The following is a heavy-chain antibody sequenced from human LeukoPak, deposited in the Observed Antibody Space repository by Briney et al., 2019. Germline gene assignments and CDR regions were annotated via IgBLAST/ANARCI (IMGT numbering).Heavy chain of an antibody. J-gene: IGHJ4*02. D-gene: IGHD3-10*01. Sequence: PGGSLRLSCAASGFTFSSCALSWVRLAPGKGLEWVSSISGSGANTYYADSVQGRFTVSRDNSRNTLYLQMNSLRAEDTAVYYCAGRDYSGSGTYYNPLDYWGQGTLVTVSS. CDR3: AGRDYSGSGTYYNPLDY. CDR1: GFTFSSCA. V-gene: IGHV3-23*01. CDR2: ISGSGANT.